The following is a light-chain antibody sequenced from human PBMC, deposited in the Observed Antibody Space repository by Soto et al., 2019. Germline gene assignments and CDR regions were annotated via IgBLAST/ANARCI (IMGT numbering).Light chain of an antibody. V-gene: IGKV3-15*01. CDR2: AAS. J-gene: IGKJ1*01. Sequence: IGMSQSPATLSVSPGDRSALPGNLRQSGNTNLAWYQQKSGQAPRLLIYAASNRATDIPARFSGSGSGTDFTLTISRLQAEDFVVYYCQQYKNWPSTFGQGTKVDIK. CDR1: QSGNTN. CDR3: QQYKNWPST.